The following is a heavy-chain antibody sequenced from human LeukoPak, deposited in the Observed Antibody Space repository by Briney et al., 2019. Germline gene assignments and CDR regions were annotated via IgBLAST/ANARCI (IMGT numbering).Heavy chain of an antibody. CDR3: ARWGMGIAAAGTYYMDV. CDR1: GFTFSSYD. D-gene: IGHD6-13*01. J-gene: IGHJ6*03. V-gene: IGHV3-13*01. Sequence: GGSLRLSCAASGFTFSSYDMHWVRQATGKGLEWVSAIGTAGDTYYPGSVKGRFTISRENAKNSLYLQMNSLRAGDTAVYYCARWGMGIAAAGTYYMDVWGKGTTVTISS. CDR2: IGTAGDT.